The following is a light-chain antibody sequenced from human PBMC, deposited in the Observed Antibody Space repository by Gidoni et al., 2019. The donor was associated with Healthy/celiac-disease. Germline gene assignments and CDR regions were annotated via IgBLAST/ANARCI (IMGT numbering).Light chain of an antibody. CDR2: DAS. J-gene: IGKJ4*01. CDR1: QSVSSY. CDR3: QQRSNWPPELT. V-gene: IGKV3-11*01. Sequence: EIVLTQSPATLSLSPGERATLSCRASQSVSSYLAWYHQKPGQAPRLLIYDASNRATGIPARFSGSGSGTDFTLTISSLEPEDFAVYYCQQRSNWPPELTFXGXTKVEIK.